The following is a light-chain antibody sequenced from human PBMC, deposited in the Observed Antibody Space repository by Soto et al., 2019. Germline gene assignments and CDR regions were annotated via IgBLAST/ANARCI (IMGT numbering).Light chain of an antibody. J-gene: IGKJ5*01. V-gene: IGKV3-15*01. CDR3: QQYNEWPIT. Sequence: EIVLTQSPATLSVSAVEIATLSCRASQSVDSLLAWYQQKPGQAPRLLIYRSSSRATGISGSFSVSGSVTEFTLTITILQSQDVAVYYCQQYNEWPITFGQGKRLEIK. CDR1: QSVDSL. CDR2: RSS.